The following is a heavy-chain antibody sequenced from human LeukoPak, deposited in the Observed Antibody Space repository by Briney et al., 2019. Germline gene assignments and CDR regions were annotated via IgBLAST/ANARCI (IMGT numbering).Heavy chain of an antibody. CDR1: GGSISSSSYY. D-gene: IGHD6-19*01. J-gene: IGHJ4*02. CDR2: IYYSGST. V-gene: IGHV4-39*07. CDR3: ARVSAVAGTVDY. Sequence: SETLSLTCTVSGGSISSSSYYWGWIRQPPGKGLEWIGSIYYSGSTYYNPSLKSRVTISVDTSKNQFSLKLSSVTAADTAVYYCARVSAVAGTVDYWGQGTLVTVSS.